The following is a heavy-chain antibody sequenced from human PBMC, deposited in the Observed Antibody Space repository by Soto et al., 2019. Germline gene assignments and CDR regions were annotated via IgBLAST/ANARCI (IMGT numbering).Heavy chain of an antibody. D-gene: IGHD2-2*01. CDR3: ARDSEIVVVPAASTYYYYYYGMDV. V-gene: IGHV1-18*04. CDR1: GCTFTSYG. CDR2: ISAYNGNT. J-gene: IGHJ6*02. Sequence: ASVKVSCKASGCTFTSYGISWVRQAPGQGLEWMGWISAYNGNTNYAQKLQGRVTMTTDTSTSTAYMELRSLRSDDTAVYYCARDSEIVVVPAASTYYYYYYGMDVWGQGTTVTVSS.